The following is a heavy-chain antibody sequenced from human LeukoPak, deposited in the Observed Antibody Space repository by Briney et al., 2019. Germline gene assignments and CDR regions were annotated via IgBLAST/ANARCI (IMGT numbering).Heavy chain of an antibody. J-gene: IGHJ4*02. CDR1: GFTVSSDY. Sequence: PGGSLRLSCAASGFTVSSDYMGWVRQAPEKGLEWVSLISSGGSTYYADSLKGRFTISRDNSKNTLYLQMNSLRAEDTAVYYCGRGGDGYNDNYWGQGTLVTGSS. V-gene: IGHV3-66*01. CDR2: ISSGGST. D-gene: IGHD5-24*01. CDR3: GRGGDGYNDNY.